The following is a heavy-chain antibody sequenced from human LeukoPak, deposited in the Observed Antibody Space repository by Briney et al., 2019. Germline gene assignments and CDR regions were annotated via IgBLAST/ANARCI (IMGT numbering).Heavy chain of an antibody. V-gene: IGHV3-53*01. Sequence: PGWSLRLSCAASGFTVSSNYMSWVRQAPGKGLKWVSVIYSGGSTYYADSVKGRFTISRDNSKNTLYLQMKSLRAEDTAVYYCASLGDYYDSSGYYYWGQGTMVTVSS. CDR2: IYSGGST. CDR3: ASLGDYYDSSGYYY. J-gene: IGHJ4*02. D-gene: IGHD3-22*01. CDR1: GFTVSSNY.